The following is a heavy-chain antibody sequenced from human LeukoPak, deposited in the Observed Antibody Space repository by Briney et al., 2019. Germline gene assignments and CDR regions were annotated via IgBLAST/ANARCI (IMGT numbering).Heavy chain of an antibody. D-gene: IGHD1-14*01. V-gene: IGHV7-4-1*02. CDR3: ARADTPTGLNADY. Sequence: ASVKVSCKASGYTFTSYGISWVRQAPGQGLEWMGWINTNTGNPTYAQGFTGRFVFSLDTSVSTAYLQISSLKAEDTAVYYCARADTPTGLNADYWGQGTLVTVSS. CDR2: INTNTGNP. CDR1: GYTFTSYG. J-gene: IGHJ4*02.